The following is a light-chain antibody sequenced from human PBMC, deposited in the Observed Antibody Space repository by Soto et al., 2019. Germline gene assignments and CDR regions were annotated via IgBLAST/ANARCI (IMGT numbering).Light chain of an antibody. CDR2: SIS. J-gene: IGKJ2*01. V-gene: IGKV3-15*01. CDR1: QSVRN. Sequence: EMVMTQSPATLSVSPGERATLSCRASQSVRNVAWYQQKPGQAPRLLIYSISTRATGIPARFSGSGSGTDFTLTISSLQSEDSAVYYCQQYHNWPLYTFGQGTKLEIK. CDR3: QQYHNWPLYT.